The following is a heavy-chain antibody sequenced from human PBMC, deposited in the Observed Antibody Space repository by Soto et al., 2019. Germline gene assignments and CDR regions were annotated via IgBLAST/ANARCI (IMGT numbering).Heavy chain of an antibody. Sequence: RLSCAASGFTFSSYSMSWVRQAPGKGLEWVSGFRTSGDGGTTYYADSVKGRFTISRDNSKNMLFLQMNSLRAEDTAIYYCAKKVNSGPGSQYFDYWGQGILVTVSS. CDR2: FRTSGDGGTT. CDR3: AKKVNSGPGSQYFDY. D-gene: IGHD3-10*01. J-gene: IGHJ4*02. V-gene: IGHV3-23*01. CDR1: GFTFSSYS.